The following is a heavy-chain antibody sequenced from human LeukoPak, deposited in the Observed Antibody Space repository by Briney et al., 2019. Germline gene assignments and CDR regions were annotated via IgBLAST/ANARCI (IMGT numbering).Heavy chain of an antibody. J-gene: IGHJ4*02. CDR2: ISWNSGSI. CDR3: AKDRTGDFWSGYPDY. CDR1: GFTFDDYA. Sequence: GGSLRLSCAASGFTFDDYAMHWVRQAPGKGLEWVSGISWNSGSIGYADSVKGRFTISRDNARNSLYLQMNSLRAEDTALYYCAKDRTGDFWSGYPDYWGQGTLVTVSS. D-gene: IGHD3-3*01. V-gene: IGHV3-9*01.